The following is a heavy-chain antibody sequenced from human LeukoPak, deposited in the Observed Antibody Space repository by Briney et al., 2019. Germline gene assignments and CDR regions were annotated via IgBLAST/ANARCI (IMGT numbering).Heavy chain of an antibody. D-gene: IGHD4-17*01. CDR3: ARGSVDGDYLFS. CDR1: GFIVNNNY. V-gene: IGHV3-53*01. J-gene: IGHJ5*02. Sequence: GGSLRLSCEASGFIVNNNYMSWVRQAPGKGLEWVSVTYSGGSIYYADSVKGRFSISRDNSKNTLYLQMNSLRAEDTAVYYCARGSVDGDYLFSWGQGTLVTVSS. CDR2: TYSGGSI.